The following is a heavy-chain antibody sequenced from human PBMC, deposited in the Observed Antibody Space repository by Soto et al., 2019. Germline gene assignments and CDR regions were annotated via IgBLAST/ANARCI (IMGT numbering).Heavy chain of an antibody. Sequence: ASVKVSCKVSGYTLTELSMHWVRQAPGKGLEWMGGFDPEDGETIYAQKFQGRVTMTEDTSTDTAYMELSSLRSEDTAVYYCATAPFFAMATRPFDCWGQGTLVTVSS. CDR2: FDPEDGET. V-gene: IGHV1-24*01. CDR3: ATAPFFAMATRPFDC. J-gene: IGHJ4*02. D-gene: IGHD5-12*01. CDR1: GYTLTELS.